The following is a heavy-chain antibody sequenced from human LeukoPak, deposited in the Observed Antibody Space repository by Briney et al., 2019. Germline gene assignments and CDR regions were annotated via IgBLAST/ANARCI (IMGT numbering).Heavy chain of an antibody. V-gene: IGHV3-23*01. CDR1: GFTFSNSV. D-gene: IGHD3-9*01. CDR2: ISGSGDNI. J-gene: IGHJ2*01. Sequence: GSLRLSCAASGFTFSNSVMSWVRQAPGKGLEWVSLISGSGDNIYYVDSVKGRFTISRDNSKNTLYLQMNSLRAEDTAVYYCARGYGIPRAFNFDLWGRGTLVTVSS. CDR3: ARGYGIPRAFNFDL.